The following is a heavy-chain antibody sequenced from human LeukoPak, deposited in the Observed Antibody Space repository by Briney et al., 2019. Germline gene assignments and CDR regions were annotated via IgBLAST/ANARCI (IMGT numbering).Heavy chain of an antibody. D-gene: IGHD3-16*02. J-gene: IGHJ4*02. CDR1: GFTFNNYW. CDR3: AGADGVSGSYRLRY. Sequence: GGSLRLSCAASGFTFNNYWMSWVRQAPGKGLEWVANIKQDGSEIYYVDSVKGRFTISRDNAKNSLYLQMNSLRAEDTAVYYCAGADGVSGSYRLRYWGQGILVTVSS. V-gene: IGHV3-7*03. CDR2: IKQDGSEI.